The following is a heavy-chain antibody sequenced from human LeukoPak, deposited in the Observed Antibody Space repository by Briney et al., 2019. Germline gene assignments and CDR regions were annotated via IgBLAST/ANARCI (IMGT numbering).Heavy chain of an antibody. D-gene: IGHD3-9*01. CDR2: XTGSGGNT. Sequence: XLRLSCAASGFTFSNYAMSWVRQAPGKGLEWVSXXTGSGGNTYYADSVKGRFTISRDNSKNTLYLQMNSLRDEDTAVYYCAKWGDFDVLTGYYVPDFWGQGTLVTVSS. CDR3: AKWGDFDVLTGYYVPDF. CDR1: GFTFSNYA. V-gene: IGHV3-23*01. J-gene: IGHJ4*02.